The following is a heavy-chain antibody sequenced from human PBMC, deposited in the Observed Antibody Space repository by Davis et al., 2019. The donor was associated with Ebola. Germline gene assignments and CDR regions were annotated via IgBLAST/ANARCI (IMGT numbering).Heavy chain of an antibody. CDR3: AKDMWIQLWAFDY. Sequence: GESLKISCAASGFTFSSYGMHWVRQAPGKGLEWVAVISYDGSNKYYADSVKGRFTISRDNSKNTLYLQMNSLRTEDTAVYYCAKDMWIQLWAFDYWGQGTLVTVSS. V-gene: IGHV3-30*18. D-gene: IGHD5-18*01. CDR1: GFTFSSYG. CDR2: ISYDGSNK. J-gene: IGHJ4*02.